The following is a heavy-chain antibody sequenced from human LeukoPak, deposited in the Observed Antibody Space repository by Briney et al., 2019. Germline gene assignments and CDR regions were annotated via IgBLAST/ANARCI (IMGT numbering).Heavy chain of an antibody. CDR1: GFTFSSYA. D-gene: IGHD1-26*01. CDR3: VVWSGSQRPEAFDI. V-gene: IGHV3-64D*09. Sequence: PGGSLRLSCSASGFTFSSYAMHWVRQAPGKGLEYVSAISSNGGSTYYADSVKGRFTISRDNSKNTLYLQMSSLRAEDTAVYYCVVWSGSQRPEAFDIWGQGTMVTVSS. J-gene: IGHJ3*02. CDR2: ISSNGGST.